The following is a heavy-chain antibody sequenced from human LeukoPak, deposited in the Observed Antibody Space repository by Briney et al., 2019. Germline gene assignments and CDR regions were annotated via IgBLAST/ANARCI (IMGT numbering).Heavy chain of an antibody. Sequence: GGSLRLACAASGFTFSSYWMHWVRQAPGKGLVWVSHIKSDGSSTNYADSVKGRFTISRDNAKNTLYLQMDSLRAEDTAVYYCATTGTDYYFDYWGQGTLVTVSS. D-gene: IGHD3/OR15-3a*01. CDR3: ATTGTDYYFDY. CDR2: IKSDGSST. V-gene: IGHV3-74*01. J-gene: IGHJ4*02. CDR1: GFTFSSYW.